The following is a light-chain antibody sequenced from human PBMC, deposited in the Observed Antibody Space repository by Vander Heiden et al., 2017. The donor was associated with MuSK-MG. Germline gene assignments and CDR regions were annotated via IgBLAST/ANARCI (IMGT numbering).Light chain of an antibody. CDR3: ASFSVTTTVV. J-gene: IGLJ2*01. V-gene: IGLV2-14*03. CDR2: DVS. CDR1: SSDVGDYNY. Sequence: QYALTQSASVSGSPGQSITISCTGTSSDVGDYNYVSWYQQRPGKVPRLVIYDVSSRPSGVSNRFSGSKSGNTASLTISGLQADDEADYYCASFSVTTTVVFGGGTKVTVL.